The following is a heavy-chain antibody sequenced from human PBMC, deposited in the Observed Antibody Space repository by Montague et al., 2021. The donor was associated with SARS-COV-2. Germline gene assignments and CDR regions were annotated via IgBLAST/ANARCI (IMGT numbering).Heavy chain of an antibody. Sequence: SETLSLTCTVSGGSISSYYWSWIRQPPGKGLEWIGYIYYSGSTNYNSSLKSRVTISVDTSKNQFSLKLSSVTAAGTAVYYCARGFDYWGQGTLVTVSS. CDR3: ARGFDY. CDR1: GGSISSYY. J-gene: IGHJ4*02. CDR2: IYYSGST. V-gene: IGHV4-59*08.